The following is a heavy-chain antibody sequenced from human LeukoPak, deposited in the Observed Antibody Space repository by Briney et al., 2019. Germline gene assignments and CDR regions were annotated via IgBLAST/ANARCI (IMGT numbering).Heavy chain of an antibody. Sequence: GSVRLSCAASGFTVSSTYMTWVRQAPGKGLEWVSIIYSGGTTYYADSVKGRFTISRDNSKNTLYLQMNSLRAEDTAVYYCARESGTYLRWGQGTLVTVPS. CDR2: IYSGGTT. D-gene: IGHD1-26*01. V-gene: IGHV3-53*01. CDR1: GFTVSSTY. J-gene: IGHJ4*02. CDR3: ARESGTYLR.